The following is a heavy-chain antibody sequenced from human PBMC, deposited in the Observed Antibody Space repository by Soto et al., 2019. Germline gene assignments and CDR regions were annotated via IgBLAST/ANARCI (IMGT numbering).Heavy chain of an antibody. J-gene: IGHJ3*02. CDR2: ISGSGGST. CDR1: GFTFSSYA. Sequence: EVQLLESGGGLVQPGGSLRLSCAASGFTFSSYAMSWVRQAPGKGLEWVSAISGSGGSTYYADSVKGRFTISRDNSKNTLYLQLNSLRAEDTAVYYCAKGIEDIVVVVAAIADPFDIWGQGTMDTVSS. D-gene: IGHD2-15*01. CDR3: AKGIEDIVVVVAAIADPFDI. V-gene: IGHV3-23*01.